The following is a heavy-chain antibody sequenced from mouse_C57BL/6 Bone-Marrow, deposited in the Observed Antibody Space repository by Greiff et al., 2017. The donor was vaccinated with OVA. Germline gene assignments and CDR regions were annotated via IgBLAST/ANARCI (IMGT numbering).Heavy chain of an antibody. CDR3: TTPYLNFDY. Sequence: VQLQQSGAELVRPGASVKLSCTASGFNIKDDYMHWVKQRPEQGLEWIGWIDPENGDTEYASKFQGKATITADTSSNTAYLQLSSLTSEDTAVYYCTTPYLNFDYWGQGTTLTVSS. D-gene: IGHD6-5*01. CDR2: IDPENGDT. CDR1: GFNIKDDY. J-gene: IGHJ2*01. V-gene: IGHV14-4*01.